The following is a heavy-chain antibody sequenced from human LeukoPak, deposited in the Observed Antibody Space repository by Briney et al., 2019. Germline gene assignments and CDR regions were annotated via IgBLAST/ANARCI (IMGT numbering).Heavy chain of an antibody. J-gene: IGHJ4*02. V-gene: IGHV4-39*07. CDR2: IYYSGNT. CDR1: GGSISSSSYY. Sequence: KPSETLSLTCTVSGGSISSSSYYWGWIRQPPGKGLEWIGSIYYSGNTNYNPSLKSRVTISLDTSQGQFSLKVTSVTAADTAVYYCARGRDYFDFWGQGTLVTVSS. CDR3: ARGRDYFDF.